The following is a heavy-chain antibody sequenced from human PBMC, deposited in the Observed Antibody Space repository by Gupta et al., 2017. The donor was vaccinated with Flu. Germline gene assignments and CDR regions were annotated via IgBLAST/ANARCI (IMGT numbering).Heavy chain of an antibody. CDR1: GFTFSSYW. D-gene: IGHD6-6*01. CDR3: ARDIAARPPAYYYYGMDV. Sequence: EVQLVESGGGLVQPGGSLRLSCAASGFTFSSYWMSWVRQAPGKGLEWVANIKQDGSEKYYVDSVKGRFTISRDNAKNSLYLQMNSLRAEDTAVYYCARDIAARPPAYYYYGMDVWGQGTTVTVSS. CDR2: IKQDGSEK. J-gene: IGHJ6*02. V-gene: IGHV3-7*04.